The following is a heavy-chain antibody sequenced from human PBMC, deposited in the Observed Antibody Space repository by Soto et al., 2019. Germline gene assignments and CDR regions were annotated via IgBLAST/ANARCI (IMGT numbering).Heavy chain of an antibody. V-gene: IGHV3-33*01. J-gene: IGHJ3*01. Sequence: QPGGSLRLSCAASGFTFSSYGMHWVRQAPGKGLEWVAVIWYDGSQKYYVDSVKGRFTISRDNAKSSLYLQVNSLRVEDAAVYYCARDRDYNILTDSYDAFDLWGQGTMVTVSS. D-gene: IGHD3-9*01. CDR1: GFTFSSYG. CDR2: IWYDGSQK. CDR3: ARDRDYNILTDSYDAFDL.